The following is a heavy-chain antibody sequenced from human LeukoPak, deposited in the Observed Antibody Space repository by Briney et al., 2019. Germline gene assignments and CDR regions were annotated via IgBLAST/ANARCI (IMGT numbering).Heavy chain of an antibody. V-gene: IGHV1-69*13. CDR2: IIPIFGTA. J-gene: IGHJ4*02. Sequence: ASVKVSCKASGGTFSSYAISWVRQAPGQGLEWMGGIIPIFGTANYAQKFQGRVTITADESTSTAYMELRSLRSDDTAVYYCARAENYDFWSGYPDPTFDYWGQGTLVTVSS. CDR1: GGTFSSYA. D-gene: IGHD3-3*01. CDR3: ARAENYDFWSGYPDPTFDY.